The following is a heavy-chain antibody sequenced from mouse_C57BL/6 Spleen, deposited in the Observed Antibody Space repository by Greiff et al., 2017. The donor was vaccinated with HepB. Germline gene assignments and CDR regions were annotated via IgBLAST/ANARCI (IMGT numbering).Heavy chain of an antibody. CDR2: IDPSDSYT. J-gene: IGHJ2*01. CDR1: GYTFTSYW. Sequence: QVQLQQPGAELVKPGASVKLSCKASGYTFTSYWMQWVKQRPGQGLEWIGEIDPSDSYTNYNQKFKGKATLTVDTSSSTAYMQLSSLTSEDSAVYYCARWITTVYFDYWGQGTTLTVSS. V-gene: IGHV1-50*01. D-gene: IGHD1-1*01. CDR3: ARWITTVYFDY.